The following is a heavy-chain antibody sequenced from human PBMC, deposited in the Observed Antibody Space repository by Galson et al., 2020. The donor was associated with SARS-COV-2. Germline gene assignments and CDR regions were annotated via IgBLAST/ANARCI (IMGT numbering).Heavy chain of an antibody. CDR1: GYTFTSYA. CDR2: INTNTGNP. Sequence: ASVKVSCKASGYTFTSYAMNWVRQAPGQGLEWMGWINTNTGNPTYAQGFTGRFVFSLDTSVSTAYLQISSLKAEDTAVYYCARDELLPRTGYFDLWGRGTLVTVSS. D-gene: IGHD2-8*02. CDR3: ARDELLPRTGYFDL. V-gene: IGHV7-4-1*02. J-gene: IGHJ2*01.